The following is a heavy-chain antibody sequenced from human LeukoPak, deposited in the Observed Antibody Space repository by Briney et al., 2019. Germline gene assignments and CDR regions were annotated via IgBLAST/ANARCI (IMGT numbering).Heavy chain of an antibody. J-gene: IGHJ4*02. CDR3: AKDSMVRGVPVYFDY. Sequence: GGTLRLSCAASGFTFASYGISWVRQAPGKGLEWVSGITPSGGASYYADSVKGRFTISRDNSKSTVSLQMNSLRAEDTALYYCAKDSMVRGVPVYFDYWGQGTLVTVSS. CDR1: GFTFASYG. V-gene: IGHV3-23*01. CDR2: ITPSGGAS. D-gene: IGHD3-10*01.